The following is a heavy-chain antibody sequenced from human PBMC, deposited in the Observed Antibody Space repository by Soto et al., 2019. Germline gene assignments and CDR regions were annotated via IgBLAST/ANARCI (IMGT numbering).Heavy chain of an antibody. V-gene: IGHV3-21*01. CDR2: ITDSSDYI. J-gene: IGHJ4*02. Sequence: GESLKISCVASGFAFGNYVMIWVRQAPGKGLEWVSSITDSSDYIYYADSVKGRFTISRDNAKKSLHLQMNGLRADDTAVYYCAREGATQSSPDYWGQGTLVTVSS. CDR1: GFAFGNYV. D-gene: IGHD1-26*01. CDR3: AREGATQSSPDY.